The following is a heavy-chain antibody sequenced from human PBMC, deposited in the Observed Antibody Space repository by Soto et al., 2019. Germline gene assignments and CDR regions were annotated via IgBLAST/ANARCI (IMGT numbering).Heavy chain of an antibody. Sequence: GESLKISCKGSGYSFNSYWIGWVRQMPGKGLEWMGIIYPGDSDTTYSPSFQGQVTFSSDKSTSTAYLQWSSLKASDTATYYCARMMAASGTAFDYWGQGALVTVSS. J-gene: IGHJ4*02. CDR3: ARMMAASGTAFDY. D-gene: IGHD6-13*01. CDR1: GYSFNSYW. V-gene: IGHV5-51*01. CDR2: IYPGDSDT.